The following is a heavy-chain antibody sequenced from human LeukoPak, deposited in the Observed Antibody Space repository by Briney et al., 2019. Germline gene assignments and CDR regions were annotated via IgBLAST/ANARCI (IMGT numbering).Heavy chain of an antibody. V-gene: IGHV4-34*01. D-gene: IGHD6-13*01. CDR3: ARKYSSSWYARLNYFDY. CDR1: GGSFSGYY. CDR2: INHSGST. Sequence: PSETLSLTCAVYGGSFSGYYWSWIRQPPGKGLEWIGEINHSGSTNYNPSLKSRVTISVDTSKNQFSLKLSSVTAADTAVYYCARKYSSSWYARLNYFDYWGQGTLVTVSS. J-gene: IGHJ4*02.